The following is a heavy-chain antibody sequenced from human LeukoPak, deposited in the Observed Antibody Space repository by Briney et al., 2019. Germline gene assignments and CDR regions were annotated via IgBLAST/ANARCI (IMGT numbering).Heavy chain of an antibody. CDR1: GFTFSTYA. V-gene: IGHV3-23*01. J-gene: IGHJ4*02. Sequence: GGSLILSCAASGFTFSTYAMTWVRQAPGKGLEWVSGISTSGDRTYYADSVKGRFTISRDNSKNTLYLQMNSLRAEDTAEYYCARSAVGTSCCTAVDYWGQGTLVTVSS. D-gene: IGHD1-26*01. CDR3: ARSAVGTSCCTAVDY. CDR2: ISTSGDRT.